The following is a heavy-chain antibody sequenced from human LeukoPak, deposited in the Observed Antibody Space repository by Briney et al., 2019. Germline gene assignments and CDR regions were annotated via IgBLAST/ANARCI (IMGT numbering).Heavy chain of an antibody. CDR1: GFSLSTSGVG. J-gene: IGHJ4*02. CDR2: TYWDDDK. D-gene: IGHD3-22*01. V-gene: IGHV2-5*02. Sequence: SGPTLVKPTQTLTLTCTFSGFSLSTSGVGVGWIRQPPGKALEWLALTYWDDDKRYSPSLKSRLTITKDTSKNQVVLTMTNMDPVDTATYYCAHRPNSYDSSVLFDYWGQGTLVTVSS. CDR3: AHRPNSYDSSVLFDY.